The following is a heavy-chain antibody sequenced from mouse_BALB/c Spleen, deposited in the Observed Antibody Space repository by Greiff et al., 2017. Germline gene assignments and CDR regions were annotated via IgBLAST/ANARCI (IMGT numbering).Heavy chain of an antibody. CDR3: AREAY. V-gene: IGHV3-6*02. Sequence: ESGPGLVKPSQSLSLTCSVTGYSITSGYYWHWIRQFPGNKLEWMGYISYDGSNNYNPSLKNRISITRDTSKNQFFLKLNSVTTEDTATYYCAREAYWGQGTLVTVAA. CDR2: ISYDGSN. J-gene: IGHJ3*01. CDR1: GYSITSGYY.